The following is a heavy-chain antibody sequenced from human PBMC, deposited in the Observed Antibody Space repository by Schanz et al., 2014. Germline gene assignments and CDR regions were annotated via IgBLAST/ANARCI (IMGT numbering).Heavy chain of an antibody. D-gene: IGHD3-9*01. J-gene: IGHJ5*02. CDR3: AKAADWPVTRFDP. Sequence: DVQLLESGGGLVQPGGSLRLSCAASGFSFSSYAMGWVRQAPGKGLEWVSAMNESHSTIYYADSVRGRFTISRDNAENTLFLQMNSLRAEDTAVYYCAKAADWPVTRFDPWGQGTMVTVSS. CDR1: GFSFSSYA. CDR2: MNESHSTI. V-gene: IGHV3-23*01.